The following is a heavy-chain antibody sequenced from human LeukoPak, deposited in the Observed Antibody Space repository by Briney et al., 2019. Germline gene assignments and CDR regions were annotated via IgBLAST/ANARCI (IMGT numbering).Heavy chain of an antibody. V-gene: IGHV4-39*07. CDR1: DDSISNNDYY. D-gene: IGHD4-23*01. J-gene: IGHJ6*03. CDR2: ISYGGNT. Sequence: PSETLSLTCSVSDDSISNNDYYWDWIRQRHGKGLEWVASISYGGNTYHNLSLKSRITISLDTSKNHISLNLRSVTAADTAIYFCVREVVTHDLYMDVWGKGTTVTVSS. CDR3: VREVVTHDLYMDV.